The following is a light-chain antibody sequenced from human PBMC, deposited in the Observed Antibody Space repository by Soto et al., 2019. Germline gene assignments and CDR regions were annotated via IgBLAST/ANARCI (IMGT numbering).Light chain of an antibody. Sequence: QSALTQPPSASGSPGQSVTISCTGTSSDVGGYNYVSWYQQHPGKAPKLMIYGVSKRPSGVPDRISGSKSGNTASLTVSGLQAEDEADYYCSSYAGSNNFVVFGGGTKVTVL. J-gene: IGLJ2*01. V-gene: IGLV2-8*01. CDR3: SSYAGSNNFVV. CDR2: GVS. CDR1: SSDVGGYNY.